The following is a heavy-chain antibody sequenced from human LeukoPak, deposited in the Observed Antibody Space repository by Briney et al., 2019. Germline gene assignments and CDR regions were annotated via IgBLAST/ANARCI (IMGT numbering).Heavy chain of an antibody. CDR1: GYTFTSYG. V-gene: IGHV1-18*01. CDR2: ISAYNGNT. Sequence: ASVKVSCKASGYTFTSYGISWVRQAPGQGLEWMGWISAYNGNTNYAQKLQGRVTMTTDTSTSTAYVELRSLRSDDTAVYYCARDCGYSYGYPCYFDYWGQGTLVTV. CDR3: ARDCGYSYGYPCYFDY. J-gene: IGHJ4*02. D-gene: IGHD5-18*01.